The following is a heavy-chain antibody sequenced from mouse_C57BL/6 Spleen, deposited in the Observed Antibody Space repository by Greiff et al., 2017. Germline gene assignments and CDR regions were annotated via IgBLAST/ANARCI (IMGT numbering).Heavy chain of an antibody. CDR2: ISSGGDYI. CDR3: TRSYEDDRFAY. D-gene: IGHD2-4*01. CDR1: VFTFSSYA. Sequence: EVPLAESGEGFVKPGGSLKLSCAASVFTFSSYAMSWVPQTPEKRLEWVVYISSGGDYIYYADTVKGRFTIARDKARNTLYLQMSSLKSEDTAMYYCTRSYEDDRFAYWGQGTLVTVSA. J-gene: IGHJ3*01. V-gene: IGHV5-9-1*02.